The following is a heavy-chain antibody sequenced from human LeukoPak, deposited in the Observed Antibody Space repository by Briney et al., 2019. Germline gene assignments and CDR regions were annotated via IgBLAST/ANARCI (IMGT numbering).Heavy chain of an antibody. Sequence: GASVKVSCKASGYTFIGYYMHWVRQAPGQGLEWMGWINPNSGGTNYAQKFQGRVTMTRDTSISTAYMELSRLRSDDTAVYYCARERGGYCSSTSCATDAFDIWGQGTMVTVSS. J-gene: IGHJ3*02. D-gene: IGHD2-2*01. CDR3: ARERGGYCSSTSCATDAFDI. CDR1: GYTFIGYY. CDR2: INPNSGGT. V-gene: IGHV1-2*02.